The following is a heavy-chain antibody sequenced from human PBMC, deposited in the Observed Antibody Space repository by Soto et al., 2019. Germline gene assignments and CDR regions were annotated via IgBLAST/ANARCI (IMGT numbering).Heavy chain of an antibody. J-gene: IGHJ4*02. CDR3: ARGYYVWGSYRYHFDY. CDR2: IIPIFGTA. Sequence: SVKVSCKASGGTFSSYAISWVRQAPGQGLEWMGGIIPIFGTANYAQKFQGRVTITADKSTSTAYMELSSLRSEDTAVYYCARGYYVWGSYRYHFDYWGQGTLVTDSS. D-gene: IGHD3-16*02. CDR1: GGTFSSYA. V-gene: IGHV1-69*06.